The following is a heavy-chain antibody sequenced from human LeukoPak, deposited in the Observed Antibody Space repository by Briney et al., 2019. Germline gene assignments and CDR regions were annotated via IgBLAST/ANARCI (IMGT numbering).Heavy chain of an antibody. V-gene: IGHV3-7*01. J-gene: IGHJ4*02. D-gene: IGHD3-10*01. CDR3: ARDPYYGSGSYWP. Sequence: GGSLRLSCSASGFTFSEYWLSWVRQAPGKGLEWVANIKQDGSEKNYVDSVKGRFTISRDNAKNSVYLQMNSLRAEDTAVYYCARDPYYGSGSYWPRGQGTPVTVSS. CDR1: GFTFSEYW. CDR2: IKQDGSEK.